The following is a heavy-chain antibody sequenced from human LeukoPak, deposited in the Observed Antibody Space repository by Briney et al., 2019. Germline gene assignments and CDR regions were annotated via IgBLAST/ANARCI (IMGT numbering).Heavy chain of an antibody. CDR2: INHSGST. J-gene: IGHJ4*02. V-gene: IGHV4-34*01. CDR3: ARGRGLVYCYGRFDY. Sequence: PSETLSFTCAVYGGSFSGYYWSWIRQPPGKGLEWIGEINHSGSTNYNPSLKSRVTISVDTSKNQFSLKLSSVTAADTAVYYCARGRGLVYCYGRFDYWGQGTLVTVSS. CDR1: GGSFSGYY. D-gene: IGHD5-18*01.